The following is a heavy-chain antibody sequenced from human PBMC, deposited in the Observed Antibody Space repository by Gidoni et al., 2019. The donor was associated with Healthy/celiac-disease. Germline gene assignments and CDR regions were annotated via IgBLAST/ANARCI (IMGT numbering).Heavy chain of an antibody. CDR2: ISGSGGST. CDR1: GFTFSSYA. CDR3: AKDASPGYSYGFD. J-gene: IGHJ4*02. V-gene: IGHV3-23*01. Sequence: EVQLLESGGGLVQPGGSLRLSCAASGFTFSSYAMRWVRQAPGKGLGWVSAISGSGGSTYYADSVKGRFTISRDNSKNTLYLQMNRLRAEDTAVYYCAKDASPGYSYGFDWGQGTLVTVSS. D-gene: IGHD5-18*01.